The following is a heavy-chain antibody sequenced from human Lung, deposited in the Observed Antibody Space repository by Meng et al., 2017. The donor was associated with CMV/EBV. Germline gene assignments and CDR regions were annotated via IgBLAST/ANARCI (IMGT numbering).Heavy chain of an antibody. Sequence: SXTXSLXXAVYNGSFSGYYWSWIRQPPGKGLEWIGEINHSGSTNYNPSLESRVTISVDTSKNQFPLKLSSVTAADTAVYYCARWVAVVPAARYYFYYYGMDVWXQGTXVTVAS. CDR3: ARWVAVVPAARYYFYYYGMDV. D-gene: IGHD2-2*01. J-gene: IGHJ6*02. CDR1: NGSFSGYY. CDR2: INHSGST. V-gene: IGHV4-34*01.